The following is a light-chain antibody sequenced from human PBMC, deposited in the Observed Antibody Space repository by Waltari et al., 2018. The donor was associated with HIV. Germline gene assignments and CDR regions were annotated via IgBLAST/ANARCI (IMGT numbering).Light chain of an antibody. CDR2: DAS. Sequence: EVVLTQAPSTLSVSLGEGASLSCRASQNINNKLGGYQQKPGQAPRFLIYDASRRATAIPDRFSGSGSGTEFNLTISRLLFEDVAVYVCQQYKNWPETFGQGTQVEIK. J-gene: IGKJ1*01. V-gene: IGKV3D-15*01. CDR1: QNINNK. CDR3: QQYKNWPET.